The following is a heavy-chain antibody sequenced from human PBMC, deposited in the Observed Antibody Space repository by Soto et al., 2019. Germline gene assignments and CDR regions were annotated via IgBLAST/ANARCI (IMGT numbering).Heavy chain of an antibody. CDR3: ARQARVATIVGAFEI. CDR1: GGSISSSSYY. V-gene: IGHV4-39*01. Sequence: PSETLSLTCTVSGGSISSSSYYWGWIRQPPGKGLEWIGSIYYSGSTYYNPSLKSRVTISVDTSKNQFSLKLSSVTAADTAVYYCARQARVATIVGAFEIWGQGTMVTVSS. D-gene: IGHD5-12*01. J-gene: IGHJ3*02. CDR2: IYYSGST.